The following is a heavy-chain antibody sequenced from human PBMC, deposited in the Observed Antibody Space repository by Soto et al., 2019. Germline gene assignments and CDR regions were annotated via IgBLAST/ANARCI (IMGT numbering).Heavy chain of an antibody. CDR2: ISYDGRNK. V-gene: IGHV3-30*18. CDR3: AKDQRYSSSWYPGNSYYYGMDV. J-gene: IGHJ6*02. D-gene: IGHD6-13*01. CDR1: GFTFSSYG. Sequence: VQLVEAGGGVVQPGRSLRLSWAASGFTFSSYGMHWVRQAPGKGLEWVAVISYDGRNKYYADSVKGRFTISRDNSKNTLYLQMYSLRAEDTAVYYCAKDQRYSSSWYPGNSYYYGMDVWRQGTTVTVSS.